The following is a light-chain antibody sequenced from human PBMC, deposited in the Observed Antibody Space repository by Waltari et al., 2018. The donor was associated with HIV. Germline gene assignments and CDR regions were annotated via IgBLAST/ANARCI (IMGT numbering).Light chain of an antibody. Sequence: QSLLTQPPSVSGAPGQRVTISCTGSSSIIEAGYAVHWYHKVPGPAPKLFIYAKNNRPSGVPDRFSGSKFGPSASLAITGLQAEDEGTYYCQSYDSGTSGSVFGGGTKLTVL. CDR1: SSIIEAGYA. CDR3: QSYDSGTSGSV. J-gene: IGLJ2*01. CDR2: AKN. V-gene: IGLV1-40*01.